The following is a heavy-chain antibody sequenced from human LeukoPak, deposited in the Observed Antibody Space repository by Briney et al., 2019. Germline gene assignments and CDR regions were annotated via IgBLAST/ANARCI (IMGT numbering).Heavy chain of an antibody. CDR2: IWYDGSNK. D-gene: IGHD2-15*01. Sequence: GGSLRLSCAASGFTFSSYGMHWVRQAPGKGLEWVAVIWYDGSNKYYADSVKGRFTISRDNSKNTLYLQMNGLRAEDTAVYYCAKAAWDPHCSGGSCPHDAFDIWGQGTMVTVSS. J-gene: IGHJ3*02. CDR3: AKAAWDPHCSGGSCPHDAFDI. CDR1: GFTFSSYG. V-gene: IGHV3-30*02.